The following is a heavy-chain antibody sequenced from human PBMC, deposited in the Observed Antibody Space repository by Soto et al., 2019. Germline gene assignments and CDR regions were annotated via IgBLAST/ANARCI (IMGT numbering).Heavy chain of an antibody. CDR2: VFYTGFT. V-gene: IGHV4-39*01. CDR1: GASISGSYYY. Sequence: LSLTCAVSGASISGSYYYWAWLRQSPGKGPEWIGSVFYTGFTSYNPSLESRVSVSVDTSKSQFSLKLSAVTAADTAVYYCATSQKGYNWNYFDHWGQGALVTVSS. D-gene: IGHD1-20*01. CDR3: ATSQKGYNWNYFDH. J-gene: IGHJ4*02.